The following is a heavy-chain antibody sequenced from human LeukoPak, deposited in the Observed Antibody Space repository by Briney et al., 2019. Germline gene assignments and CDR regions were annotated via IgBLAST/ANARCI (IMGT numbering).Heavy chain of an antibody. J-gene: IGHJ4*02. Sequence: GGSLRLSCAASGFTFSTHPMSWVRQAPGKGLEWVSAISGSGGSTYYADSVKGRFTISRDNSKNTLYLQMNSLRAEDTAVYYCAKDPRSNYYDSSGYLTGIFDYWGQGTLVTVSS. CDR3: AKDPRSNYYDSSGYLTGIFDY. CDR1: GFTFSTHP. V-gene: IGHV3-23*01. CDR2: ISGSGGST. D-gene: IGHD3-22*01.